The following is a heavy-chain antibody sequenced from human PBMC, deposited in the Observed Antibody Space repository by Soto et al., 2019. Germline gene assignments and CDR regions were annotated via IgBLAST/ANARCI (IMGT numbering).Heavy chain of an antibody. D-gene: IGHD2-2*01. CDR2: IYHTGKT. Sequence: SETLSLTCTVSGDAIYIGGYYWTWIRQHPGKGLEWIGYIYHTGKTYYNPSLESRVTMSVDTSKNQFSLKLASVTAADTAVYYCARDGSSTATWIDPWGQGTLVTVSS. V-gene: IGHV4-31*03. J-gene: IGHJ5*02. CDR3: ARDGSSTATWIDP. CDR1: GDAIYIGGYY.